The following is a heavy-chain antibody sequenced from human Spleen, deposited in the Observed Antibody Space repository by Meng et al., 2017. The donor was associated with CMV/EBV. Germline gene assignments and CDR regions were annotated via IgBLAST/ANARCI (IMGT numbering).Heavy chain of an antibody. Sequence: GESLKISCAASGFTFSIYEMNWVRQAPGKGLEWVSYISTSGSTVYYPDSVKGRFTISRDNAKNSLFLQMNSLRAEDTAVYYCARSPRRIVVVPAAIDAFDIWGQGTMVTVSS. V-gene: IGHV3-48*03. CDR1: GFTFSIYE. CDR2: ISTSGSTV. J-gene: IGHJ3*02. CDR3: ARSPRRIVVVPAAIDAFDI. D-gene: IGHD2-2*01.